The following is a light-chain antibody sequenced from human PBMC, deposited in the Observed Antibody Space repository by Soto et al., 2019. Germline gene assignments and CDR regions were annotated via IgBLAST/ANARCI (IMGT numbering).Light chain of an antibody. Sequence: QSALSHPASVSWSPGHTITISCTGTSSDVGAYNYVSWYQQHPGKAPKLMIYEVSNRPSGVSDRFSGSKSGNTASLTISGLQAADEADHYCSSKRTTATIVFGTGTKVTVL. CDR2: EVS. V-gene: IGLV2-14*01. CDR3: SSKRTTATIV. CDR1: SSDVGAYNY. J-gene: IGLJ1*01.